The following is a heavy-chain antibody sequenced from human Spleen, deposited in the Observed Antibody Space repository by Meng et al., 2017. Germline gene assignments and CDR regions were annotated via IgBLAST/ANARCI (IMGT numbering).Heavy chain of an antibody. CDR1: GTSVSSVSNY. J-gene: IGHJ4*02. Sequence: QRQLQASGPGLGRPWGTLSLTSSFSGTSVSSVSNYWTWIRQPPGKVLEWIGYVYYNGHTSYKPSLKSRVTISMDTSKRQFSLKLTSVTAADAAVYYCARGGGGGYTYGLAYWGQGILVTVSS. D-gene: IGHD5-18*01. CDR3: ARGGGGGYTYGLAY. CDR2: VYYNGHT. V-gene: IGHV4-61*01.